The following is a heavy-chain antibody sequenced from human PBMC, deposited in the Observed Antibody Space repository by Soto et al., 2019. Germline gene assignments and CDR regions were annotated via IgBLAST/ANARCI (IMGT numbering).Heavy chain of an antibody. Sequence: SETLSLTCTVSGGSISSSSYYWGWIRQPPGKGLEWIGSIYYSGSTYYNPSLTSRVTISVDTSKNQFSLKLSSVTAADTAVYYCARLSMRRGVSYCYYGMDGWGEGNTVTV. D-gene: IGHD3-10*01. J-gene: IGHJ6*02. CDR1: GGSISSSSYY. CDR3: ARLSMRRGVSYCYYGMDG. CDR2: IYYSGST. V-gene: IGHV4-39*01.